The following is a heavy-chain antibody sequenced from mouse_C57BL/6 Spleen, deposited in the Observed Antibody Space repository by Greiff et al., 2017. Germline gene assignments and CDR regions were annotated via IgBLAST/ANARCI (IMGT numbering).Heavy chain of an antibody. Sequence: VQLQQSGAELAKPGASVKLSCKASGYTFTSYWMHWVKQRPGQGLEWIGYINPSSGYTKYNQKFKDKATLTADKSSSTAYMQLSSLTYEDSAVYYCARPSSITTVVAEDYAMDYWGQGTSVTVSS. CDR2: INPSSGYT. V-gene: IGHV1-7*01. J-gene: IGHJ4*01. D-gene: IGHD1-1*01. CDR3: ARPSSITTVVAEDYAMDY. CDR1: GYTFTSYW.